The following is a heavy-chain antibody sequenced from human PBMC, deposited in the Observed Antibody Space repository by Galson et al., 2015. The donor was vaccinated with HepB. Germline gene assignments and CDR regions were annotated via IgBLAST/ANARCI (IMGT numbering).Heavy chain of an antibody. D-gene: IGHD3-22*01. CDR3: AKDDTSVSIPTTFDY. J-gene: IGHJ4*02. CDR2: ISGSGGTT. Sequence: SLRLSCAASGFTFGTYVMSWVRQAPGKGLEWVSGISGSGGTTYYADSVKGRFTISRDNSKNTVYVQMNSLRVEDTAVYYCAKDDTSVSIPTTFDYWGQGTLVTVSS. V-gene: IGHV3-23*01. CDR1: GFTFGTYV.